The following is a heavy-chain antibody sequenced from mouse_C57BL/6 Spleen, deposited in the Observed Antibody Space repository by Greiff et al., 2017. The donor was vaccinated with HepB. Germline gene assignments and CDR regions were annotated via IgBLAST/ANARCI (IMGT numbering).Heavy chain of an antibody. V-gene: IGHV5-17*01. Sequence: VQRVESGGGLVKPGGSLKLSCAASGFTFSDYGMHWVRQAPEKGLEWVAYISSGSSTIYYADTVKGRFTISRDNAKNTLFLQMTSLRSEDTAMYYCARPRREGGMDYWGQGTSVTVSS. CDR1: GFTFSDYG. CDR3: ARPRREGGMDY. CDR2: ISSGSSTI. J-gene: IGHJ4*01.